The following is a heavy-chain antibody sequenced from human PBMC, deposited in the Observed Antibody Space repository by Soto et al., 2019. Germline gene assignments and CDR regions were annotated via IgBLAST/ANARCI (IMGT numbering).Heavy chain of an antibody. Sequence: QVQLVQSGAEVKKPGASVKVSCKASGYTFTSYDINWVRQATGQGLEWMGWMNPNSGNTGYAQKFQRXVNMTRNTSRSTAYMELSSLRSEATAVYYCAREKTSYGMAVWGQGTTVTVSS. CDR1: GYTFTSYD. CDR3: AREKTSYGMAV. V-gene: IGHV1-8*01. CDR2: MNPNSGNT. J-gene: IGHJ6*02.